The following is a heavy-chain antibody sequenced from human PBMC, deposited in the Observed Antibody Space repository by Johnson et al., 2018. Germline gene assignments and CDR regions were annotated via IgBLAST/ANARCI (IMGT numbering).Heavy chain of an antibody. V-gene: IGHV3-23*04. CDR3: AKGPRENSIRCEDVHQ. CDR2: ISGSGGSP. CDR1: GFIFLSYT. J-gene: IGHJ1*01. Sequence: VQLVESGGGLVQPGGSLRLSCSASGFIFLSYTRSWVRQAPWKGLEWVSSISGSGGSPYYADSVTGRFSISGDNSKNTLYLQINRIRADDTGVYYCAKGPRENSIRCEDVHQWGQGTLVNVSS. D-gene: IGHD4-23*01.